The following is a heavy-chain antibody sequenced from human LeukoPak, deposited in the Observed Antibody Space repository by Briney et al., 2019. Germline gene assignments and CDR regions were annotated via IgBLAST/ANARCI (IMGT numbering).Heavy chain of an antibody. CDR3: ARDRRYYYDSSGYYFVDY. J-gene: IGHJ4*02. CDR1: GDSVSSNSAA. CDR2: TYYRSKWYN. D-gene: IGHD3-22*01. V-gene: IGHV6-1*01. Sequence: SQTLSLTCAISGDSVSSNSAAWNWIRQSPSRGLEWLGRTYYRSKWYNDYAVSVKSRITINPDTSKNQFSLQLNSVTPEDTAVYYCARDRRYYYDSSGYYFVDYWGQGTLVTVSS.